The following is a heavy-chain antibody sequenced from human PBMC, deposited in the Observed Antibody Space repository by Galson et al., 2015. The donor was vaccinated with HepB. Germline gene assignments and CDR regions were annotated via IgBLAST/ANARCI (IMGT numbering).Heavy chain of an antibody. Sequence: SLRLSCAASGFTFSSYAMHWVRQAPGKGLEWVSVIYSGGSTYYADSVKGRFTISRDNSKNTLYLQMNSLRAEDTAVYYCARGPGDYADYWGQGTLVTVSS. CDR2: IYSGGST. CDR1: GFTFSSYA. V-gene: IGHV3-66*02. J-gene: IGHJ4*02. CDR3: ARGPGDYADY. D-gene: IGHD4-17*01.